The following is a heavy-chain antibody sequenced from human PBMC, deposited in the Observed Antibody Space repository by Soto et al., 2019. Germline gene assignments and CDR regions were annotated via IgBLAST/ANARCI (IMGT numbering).Heavy chain of an antibody. J-gene: IGHJ4*02. Sequence: GGSLRLSCAASGFTFSSYAMSWVRQAPGKGLEWVSAISGSGGSTYYADSVKGRFTISRDNSKNTLYLQMNSLRAEETAVYYCAKAYDFWSGYSDYWGQGTLVTVSS. CDR1: GFTFSSYA. V-gene: IGHV3-23*01. CDR3: AKAYDFWSGYSDY. D-gene: IGHD3-3*01. CDR2: ISGSGGST.